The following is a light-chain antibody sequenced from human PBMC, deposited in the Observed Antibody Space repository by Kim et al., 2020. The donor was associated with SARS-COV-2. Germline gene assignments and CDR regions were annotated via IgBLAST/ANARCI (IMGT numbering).Light chain of an antibody. J-gene: IGKJ4*01. CDR3: QQYNNWPLT. V-gene: IGKV3-15*01. CDR2: SSS. Sequence: VSPWETATLSCSASQSVYTNLAWYQQKPGQAPRLLIYSSSSRASGVPGRFSGSGSTTEYTLTISSLQSEDFAVYYCQQYNNWPLTFGGGTKVDIK. CDR1: QSVYTN.